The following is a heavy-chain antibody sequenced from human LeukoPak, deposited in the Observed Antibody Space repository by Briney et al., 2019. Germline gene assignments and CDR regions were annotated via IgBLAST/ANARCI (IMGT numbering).Heavy chain of an antibody. CDR3: AKDIDYYYYMDV. CDR1: GFTFSSYG. CDR2: IRYDGSNK. V-gene: IGHV3-30*02. J-gene: IGHJ6*03. Sequence: GGSLSLSCAASGFTFSSYGMHWVRQAPGKGLEWVAFIRYDGSNKYYADSVKGRFTISRDNSKNTLYLQMNSLRAEDTAVYYCAKDIDYYYYMDVWGKGTTVTVSS. D-gene: IGHD2-15*01.